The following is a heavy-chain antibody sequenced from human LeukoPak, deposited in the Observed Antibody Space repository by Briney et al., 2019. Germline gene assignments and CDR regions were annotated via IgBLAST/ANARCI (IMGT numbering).Heavy chain of an antibody. CDR3: ARDYYDSSGYTG. CDR1: GFTVRNNY. CDR2: IYSGGST. V-gene: IGHV3-66*01. J-gene: IGHJ4*02. Sequence: PGGSLRLSCAASGFTVRNNYMSWVRQAPGKGLEWVSLIYSGGSTYYADSVKGRFTISRDNSNNTVYLQMNSLRAEDTAVYYCARDYYDSSGYTGWGQGTLVTVSS. D-gene: IGHD3-22*01.